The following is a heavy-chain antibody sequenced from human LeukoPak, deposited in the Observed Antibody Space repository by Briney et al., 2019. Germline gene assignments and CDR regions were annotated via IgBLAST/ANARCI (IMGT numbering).Heavy chain of an antibody. CDR3: ARRGGEYSHPYDY. V-gene: IGHV3-23*01. CDR1: GFTFSSYG. J-gene: IGHJ4*02. Sequence: PGGSLRLSCAASGFTFSSYGMSWVRQAPGKGLEWVSAISGSGGSTYYADSVKGRFTISRDNSKNTLYLQMNSLRVEDTAGYYCARRGGEYSHPYDYWGQGTLVTVSS. D-gene: IGHD4-17*01. CDR2: ISGSGGST.